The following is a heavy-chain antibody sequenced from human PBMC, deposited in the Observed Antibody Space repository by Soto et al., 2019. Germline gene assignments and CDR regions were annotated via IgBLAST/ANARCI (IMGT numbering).Heavy chain of an antibody. CDR2: INPASSHI. J-gene: IGHJ3*01. V-gene: IGHV3-21*01. Sequence: EVQLVESGGGLVMPGGSLRLSCAASGFTFSAYHMNWVRQAPGKGLEWVSSINPASSHIYYADSVRGRFTISRDASKNSVSLQMTSLRTEDAALYFCARGYCGGGGCYLRRDAFDVWGQGTMVTVSS. CDR3: ARGYCGGGGCYLRRDAFDV. CDR1: GFTFSAYH. D-gene: IGHD2-15*01.